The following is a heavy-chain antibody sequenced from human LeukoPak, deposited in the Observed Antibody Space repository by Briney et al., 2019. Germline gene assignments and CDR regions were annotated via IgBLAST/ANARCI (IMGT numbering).Heavy chain of an antibody. D-gene: IGHD2-2*02. J-gene: IGHJ3*02. V-gene: IGHV1-2*04. CDR2: INPNSGGT. CDR1: GYTFTGYY. Sequence: GSLKVSCKASGYTFTGYYMHWVRQAPGQGLEWMGWINPNSGGTNYAQKFQGWVTMTRDTSISTAYMELSRLRSDDTAVYYCARSARIPQSDAFDIWGQGTMVTVSS. CDR3: ARSARIPQSDAFDI.